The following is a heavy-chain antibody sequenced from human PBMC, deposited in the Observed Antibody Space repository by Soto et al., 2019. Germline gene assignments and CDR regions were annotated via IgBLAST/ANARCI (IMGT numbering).Heavy chain of an antibody. CDR2: ISYDGSNE. J-gene: IGHJ6*02. D-gene: IGHD4-17*01. V-gene: IGHV3-30*18. CDR1: GFTFSNYG. CDR3: AKDTGDPYHYAMDV. Sequence: QVQLVESRGGVVQPGRSLRLSCAASGFTFSNYGMHWVRQAPGKGLEWVAVISYDGSNEYYADSVKGRFTISRDNSKNTLYLQLNSLRAEDTALYYCAKDTGDPYHYAMDVWGHGTTVTVSS.